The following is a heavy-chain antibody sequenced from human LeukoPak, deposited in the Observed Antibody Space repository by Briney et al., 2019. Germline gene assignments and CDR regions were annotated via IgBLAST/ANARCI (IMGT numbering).Heavy chain of an antibody. CDR1: GYAFSNYG. D-gene: IGHD2-15*01. V-gene: IGHV1-18*01. J-gene: IGHJ4*02. Sequence: ASVKVSCKASGYAFSNYGISWVRQAPGQGLEWLGWINTFNGHTTYALKFQDRGTMTTDTSTDTAYLELRSLRTDDTAVYYCARRHLVGSGYFDHWGQGTLVTVSS. CDR2: INTFNGHT. CDR3: ARRHLVGSGYFDH.